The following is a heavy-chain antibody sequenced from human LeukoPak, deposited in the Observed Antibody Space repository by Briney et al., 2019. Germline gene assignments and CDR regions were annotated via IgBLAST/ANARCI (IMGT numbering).Heavy chain of an antibody. D-gene: IGHD3-3*01. V-gene: IGHV3-23*01. CDR1: GFTFSSYA. Sequence: PGGSPRLSCAASGFTFSSYAMSWVRQAPGKGLEWVSAISGSGGSTYYADSVKGRFTISRDNSKNTLYLQMNSLRAEDTAVYYCAKDPFGFWSGYWDYWGQGTLVTVSS. J-gene: IGHJ4*02. CDR3: AKDPFGFWSGYWDY. CDR2: ISGSGGST.